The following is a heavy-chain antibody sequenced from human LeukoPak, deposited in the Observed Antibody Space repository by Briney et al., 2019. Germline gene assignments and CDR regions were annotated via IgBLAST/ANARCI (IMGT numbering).Heavy chain of an antibody. D-gene: IGHD6-13*01. CDR1: RGTFSSYT. CDR3: ARGAGGSSSKDY. CDR2: IIPILGIA. Sequence: GASVKVSCKASRGTFSSYTISWVRQAPGQGLEWMGRIIPILGIANYAQKFQGRVTITADKSTSTAYMELSSLRSDDTAVYYCARGAGGSSSKDYWGQGTLVTVSS. J-gene: IGHJ4*02. V-gene: IGHV1-69*02.